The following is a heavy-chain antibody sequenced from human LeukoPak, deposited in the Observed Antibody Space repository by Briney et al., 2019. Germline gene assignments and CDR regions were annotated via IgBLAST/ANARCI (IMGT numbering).Heavy chain of an antibody. CDR3: ARDDTSMAAAHYMDV. CDR1: GGSISSGGYY. Sequence: SETLSLTCTVSGGSISSGGYYWSWIRQPPGKGLEWIGYIYHSGSTYYNPSLKSRVTISVDRSKNQFSLKLSSVTAADTAVYYCARDDTSMAAAHYMDVWGKGTTVTVSS. D-gene: IGHD6-13*01. J-gene: IGHJ6*03. V-gene: IGHV4-30-2*01. CDR2: IYHSGST.